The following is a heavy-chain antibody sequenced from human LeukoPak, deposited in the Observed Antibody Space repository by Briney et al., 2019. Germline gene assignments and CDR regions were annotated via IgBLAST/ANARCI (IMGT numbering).Heavy chain of an antibody. Sequence: PGGSLRLSCAASGFTFSSYAMSWVRQAPGKGLEWVSAISGSGGSTYYADSVKGRFTISRDNSKNTLYLQMNSLRAEDTAVYYCAKDGASMIFGVVMTLTFDYWGQGTLVTVSS. CDR1: GFTFSSYA. J-gene: IGHJ4*02. CDR3: AKDGASMIFGVVMTLTFDY. CDR2: ISGSGGST. D-gene: IGHD3-3*01. V-gene: IGHV3-23*01.